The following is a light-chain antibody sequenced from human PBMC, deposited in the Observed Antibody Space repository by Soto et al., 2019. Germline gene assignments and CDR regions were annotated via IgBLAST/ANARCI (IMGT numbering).Light chain of an antibody. V-gene: IGKV3-20*01. J-gene: IGKJ1*01. Sequence: EVVLTQSPCTLSLSPGDRATLSCRASQSVGSTYLAWYQQKPGQGPRLLICGTFSRATGIPDRFSGSGSGTDFTLTISRLEPGDFATYYCQHCDTGWPFGQGTKVDI. CDR3: QHCDTGWP. CDR1: QSVGSTY. CDR2: GTF.